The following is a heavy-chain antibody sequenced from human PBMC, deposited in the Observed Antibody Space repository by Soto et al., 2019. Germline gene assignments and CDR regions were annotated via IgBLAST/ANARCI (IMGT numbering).Heavy chain of an antibody. CDR1: GFTFSSYG. Sequence: GGSLRLSCAASGFTFSSYGMHWVRQAPGKGLEWVAVIWYDGSNKYYADSVKGRFTISRDNSKNTLYLQMNSLRAEDTAVYYCARDRSWSRRYYFDYWGQGTLVTVSS. J-gene: IGHJ4*02. V-gene: IGHV3-33*01. CDR3: ARDRSWSRRYYFDY. CDR2: IWYDGSNK. D-gene: IGHD6-13*01.